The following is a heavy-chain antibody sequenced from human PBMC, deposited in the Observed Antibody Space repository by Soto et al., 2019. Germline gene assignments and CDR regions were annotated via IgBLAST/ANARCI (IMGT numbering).Heavy chain of an antibody. Sequence: QVQLVESGGGVVQPGRSLRLSCAASGFTFSSYGMHWVRQAPGKGLEWVAVISYDGSNKYYADSVKGRFTISRDNSKNTLDLQMNSLRAEDTTVYYCAKLYGGNSGNDYWGQGALVTVSS. CDR1: GFTFSSYG. CDR2: ISYDGSNK. CDR3: AKLYGGNSGNDY. J-gene: IGHJ4*02. V-gene: IGHV3-30*18. D-gene: IGHD2-21*02.